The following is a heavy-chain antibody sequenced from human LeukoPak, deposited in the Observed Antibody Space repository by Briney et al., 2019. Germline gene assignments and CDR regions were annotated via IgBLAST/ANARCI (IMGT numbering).Heavy chain of an antibody. CDR3: ARGAYDFWSGYYTSNFDY. Sequence: GSLRLSCAASGFTFSSYSMNWIRQPPGKGLEWIGSIYYSGSTYYNPSLKSRVTISVDTSKNQFSLKLSSVTAADTAVYYCARGAYDFWSGYYTSNFDYWGQGTLVTVSS. CDR1: GFTFSSYS. V-gene: IGHV4-39*07. J-gene: IGHJ4*02. CDR2: IYYSGST. D-gene: IGHD3-3*01.